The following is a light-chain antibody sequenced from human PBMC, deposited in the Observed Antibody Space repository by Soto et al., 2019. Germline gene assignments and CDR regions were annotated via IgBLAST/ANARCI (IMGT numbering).Light chain of an antibody. CDR2: EAT. V-gene: IGLV2-23*01. CDR3: SSHAGRGTVV. Sequence: QSALTQPASVSGSPGQAVTVSCTGTSSDVGKYNLVSWYQQHPGKAPKLMIYEATKRPSGVSNRFSGSKSANTASLTISGLHAEDEADYYCSSHAGRGTVVFGGGTKLTVL. CDR1: SSDVGKYNL. J-gene: IGLJ2*01.